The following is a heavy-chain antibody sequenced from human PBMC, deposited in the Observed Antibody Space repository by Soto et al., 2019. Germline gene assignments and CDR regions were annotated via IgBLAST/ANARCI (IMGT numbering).Heavy chain of an antibody. V-gene: IGHV2-5*02. J-gene: IGHJ6*02. CDR2: IYWDDDK. CDR1: AFSLSTGGVG. Sequence: SGPTLVNPTQTLTLNCTFSAFSLSTGGVGVGWIRQPPGKALEWLALIYWDDDKRYSPSLRSRLTITKDTSKNQVVLTMTNMDPVDTATYYCIQSRCGGDCLQSYASYYYYGMDVRGQGTTVTVSS. D-gene: IGHD2-21*02. CDR3: IQSRCGGDCLQSYASYYYYGMDV.